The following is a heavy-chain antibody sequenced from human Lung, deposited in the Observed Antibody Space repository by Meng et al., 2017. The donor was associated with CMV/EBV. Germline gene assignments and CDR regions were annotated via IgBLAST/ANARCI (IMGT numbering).Heavy chain of an antibody. Sequence: GEXXKISCAASGFTVSSNYMSWVRQAPGKGLEWVSVIYSGGSTYYADSVKGRFTISRENSKNTLYLQMNSLRAEEKAVYYCARSIFGAPGGVWGQGTTVTVSS. CDR2: IYSGGST. J-gene: IGHJ6*02. V-gene: IGHV3-53*01. CDR1: GFTVSSNY. CDR3: ARSIFGAPGGV. D-gene: IGHD3-3*01.